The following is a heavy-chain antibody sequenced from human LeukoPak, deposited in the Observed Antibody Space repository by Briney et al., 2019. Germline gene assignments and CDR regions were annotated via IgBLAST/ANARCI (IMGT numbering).Heavy chain of an antibody. D-gene: IGHD6-13*01. CDR2: ISGSGSVI. CDR1: GFTFSDYY. J-gene: IGHJ4*02. Sequence: GGSLRLSCAASGFTFSDYYMSWIRQAPGKGLEWVSYISGSGSVIYYADSVKGRFTVSRDNSKNTLYLQMNSLRAEDTAVYYRANPRDSSTWYTFDYWGQGTLVTVSS. CDR3: ANPRDSSTWYTFDY. V-gene: IGHV3-11*01.